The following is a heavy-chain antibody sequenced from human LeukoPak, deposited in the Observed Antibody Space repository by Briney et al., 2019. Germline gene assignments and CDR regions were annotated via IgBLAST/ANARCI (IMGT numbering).Heavy chain of an antibody. D-gene: IGHD3-9*01. CDR3: ARGGNYDILTGYIFDY. CDR2: IKHDGRDT. J-gene: IGHJ4*02. Sequence: GGSLRLSCAASGFTFSNYWMSWVRQAPGKGLEWVANIKHDGRDTHYVDSVKGRFTIPRDSAKNSLNLQMNSLRAEDTAVYYCARGGNYDILTGYIFDYWGQGTLVTVSS. V-gene: IGHV3-7*03. CDR1: GFTFSNYW.